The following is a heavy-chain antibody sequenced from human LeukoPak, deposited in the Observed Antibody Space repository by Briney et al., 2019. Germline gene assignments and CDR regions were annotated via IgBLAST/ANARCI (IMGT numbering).Heavy chain of an antibody. V-gene: IGHV1-8*03. Sequence: ASVKVSCKASGYTFTSYDINWVRQATGQGLEWMGWMNPNSGNTGYAQKFQGRVTITRNTSISTAYMELSSLRSEDTAVYYCARVVRYCSSTSCPTYYYYYYMDVWGKGTTVTVSS. CDR3: ARVVRYCSSTSCPTYYYYYYMDV. CDR1: GYTFTSYD. J-gene: IGHJ6*03. CDR2: MNPNSGNT. D-gene: IGHD2-2*01.